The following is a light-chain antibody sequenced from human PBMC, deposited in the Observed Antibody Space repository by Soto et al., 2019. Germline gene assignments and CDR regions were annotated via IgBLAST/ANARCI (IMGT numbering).Light chain of an antibody. CDR3: LQHNSYPFT. Sequence: DIQMTQSPSSLSASVGDRVTITCRASQDIRSDLGWFQQKPGKAPKRLMYAASTLESGVPSRFSGSRSGTEFTLTLSSLQPEDFATYYCLQHNSYPFTFGPGTKVDIK. V-gene: IGKV1-17*01. CDR2: AAS. CDR1: QDIRSD. J-gene: IGKJ3*01.